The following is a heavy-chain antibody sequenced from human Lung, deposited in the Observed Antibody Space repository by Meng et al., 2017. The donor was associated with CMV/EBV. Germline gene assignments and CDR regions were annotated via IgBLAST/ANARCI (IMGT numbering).Heavy chain of an antibody. J-gene: IGHJ6*02. D-gene: IGHD1-14*01. CDR1: GGSITSYY. Sequence: GSLRLSCTASGGSITSYYWSWIRQPPGKGLEWIAYMYYSRDASYNPSLRSRVTVSVDTSKSQFSLQLSSVTAADTAVYYCARDWQGGAEPYGMDVWGQGTTVXVSS. CDR2: MYYSRDA. CDR3: ARDWQGGAEPYGMDV. V-gene: IGHV4-59*01.